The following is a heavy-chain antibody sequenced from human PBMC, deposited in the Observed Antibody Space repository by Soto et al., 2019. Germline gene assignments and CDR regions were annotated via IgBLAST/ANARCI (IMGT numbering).Heavy chain of an antibody. CDR1: GVTFRSYG. D-gene: IGHD2-15*01. J-gene: IGHJ4*02. CDR2: IWYDGSNK. Sequence: FLRHSCAASGVTFRSYGMHWVRQAPGKGLEWVAVIWYDGSNKYYADSVKGRFTISRDNSKNTLYLQMNSLRAEDTAVYYCARAAPRYCSGGSCYSGRDYWGQGTLVTVSS. V-gene: IGHV3-33*01. CDR3: ARAAPRYCSGGSCYSGRDY.